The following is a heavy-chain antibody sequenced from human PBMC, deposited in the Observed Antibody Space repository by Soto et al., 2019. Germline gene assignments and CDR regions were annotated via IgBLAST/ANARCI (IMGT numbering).Heavy chain of an antibody. CDR2: ISSDGNSK. J-gene: IGHJ4*02. D-gene: IGHD5-18*01. CDR1: GFTFMNYA. CDR3: ARDQDSAMIT. Sequence: QVHLVESGGGVVQPGRSLRLSCGASGFTFMNYAMHWVRQAPGKGLEWVTIISSDGNSKYYADSVKGRFTISRDNSKNTLYLQMNRLSVEDTAIYYCARDQDSAMITWGQGTLVTVSS. V-gene: IGHV3-30-3*01.